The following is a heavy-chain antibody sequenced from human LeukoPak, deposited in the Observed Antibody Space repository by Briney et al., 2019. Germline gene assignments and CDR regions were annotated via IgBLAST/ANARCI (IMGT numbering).Heavy chain of an antibody. V-gene: IGHV3-7*01. CDR3: ASYYDFWSGYGEMDV. J-gene: IGHJ6*04. Sequence: GGSLRLSCAASGFTFSSYWMSWVRQAPGKGLGWVANIKQDGSEKYYVDSVKGRFTISRDNAKNSLYLQMNSLRAEDTAVYYCASYYDFWSGYGEMDVWGKGTTVTVSS. CDR2: IKQDGSEK. CDR1: GFTFSSYW. D-gene: IGHD3-3*01.